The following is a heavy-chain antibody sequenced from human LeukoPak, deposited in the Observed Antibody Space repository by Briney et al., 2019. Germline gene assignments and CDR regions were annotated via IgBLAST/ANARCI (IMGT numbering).Heavy chain of an antibody. J-gene: IGHJ4*02. D-gene: IGHD3-3*01. CDR1: GGTFSSYA. CDR3: VNNPGYDFWSGPFDY. CDR2: IIPIFGTA. Sequence: SVKVSCKASGGTFSSYAISWVRQAPGQGLEWMGRIIPIFGTANYAQKFQGRVTITADESTSTAYMELSSLRSEDTAVYYCVNNPGYDFWSGPFDYWGQGTLVTVSS. V-gene: IGHV1-69*13.